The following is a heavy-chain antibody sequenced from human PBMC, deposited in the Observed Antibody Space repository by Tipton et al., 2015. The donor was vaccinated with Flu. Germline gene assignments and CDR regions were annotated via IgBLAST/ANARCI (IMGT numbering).Heavy chain of an antibody. J-gene: IGHJ6*02. CDR3: ARVPYYYYYGMDV. CDR1: GGSISSYY. CDR2: IYYSGST. V-gene: IGHV4-59*12. Sequence: TLSLTCTVSGGSISSYYWSWIRQPPGKGLEWIGYIYYSGSTNYNPPLKSRVTISVDTSKNQFSLKLSSVTAADTAVYYCARVPYYYYYGMDVWGQGTTVTVSS.